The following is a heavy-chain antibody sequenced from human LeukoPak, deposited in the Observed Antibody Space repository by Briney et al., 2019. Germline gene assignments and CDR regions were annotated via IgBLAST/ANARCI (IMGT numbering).Heavy chain of an antibody. J-gene: IGHJ4*02. V-gene: IGHV3-7*05. D-gene: IGHD3-22*01. CDR1: GFTFSSYW. Sequence: GGSLRLSCAASGFTFSSYWMSWVRQAPGKGLEWVANIKQDGSEKYYVDSVKGRFTISRDNAKNSLYLQMNSLRAEDTAVYYCARVVKYYDSSGTRGTYFDYWGQGTLVTVSS. CDR2: IKQDGSEK. CDR3: ARVVKYYDSSGTRGTYFDY.